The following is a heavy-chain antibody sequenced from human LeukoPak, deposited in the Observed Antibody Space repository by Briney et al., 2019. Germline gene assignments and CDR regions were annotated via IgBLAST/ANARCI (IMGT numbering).Heavy chain of an antibody. CDR3: ARQWGKYYYDSSGYFRY. D-gene: IGHD3-22*01. CDR1: GGSISSSSYY. Sequence: RPSETLSLTCTVSGGSISSSSYYWGWIRQPPGKGLEWIGSIYYSGSTYYNPSLKSRVTISVDTSKNQFSLKLSSVTAADTAVYYCARQWGKYYYDSSGYFRYWGQGTLVTVSS. V-gene: IGHV4-39*01. J-gene: IGHJ4*02. CDR2: IYYSGST.